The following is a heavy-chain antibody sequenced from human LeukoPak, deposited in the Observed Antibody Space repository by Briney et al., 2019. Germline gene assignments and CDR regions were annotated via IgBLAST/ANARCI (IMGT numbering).Heavy chain of an antibody. J-gene: IGHJ4*02. D-gene: IGHD3-16*01. CDR3: ARDVGDEGNY. CDR1: GFTVSSNY. Sequence: GGSLRLSCTASGFTVSSNYMSWVRQAPGKGLEWVSVIYSGGSTYYADSVKGRFTISRDNSKNTLYLQMSSLRTADTAVYYCARDVGDEGNYWGQGTLVTVSS. CDR2: IYSGGST. V-gene: IGHV3-53*01.